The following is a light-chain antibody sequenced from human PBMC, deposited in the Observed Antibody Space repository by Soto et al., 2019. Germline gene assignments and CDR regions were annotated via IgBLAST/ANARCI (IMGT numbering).Light chain of an antibody. V-gene: IGKV3-11*01. CDR3: QQCSNWPSIT. CDR1: QSVSTSY. Sequence: EILLTQSPGTLSLSPGESATLSCRASQSVSTSYLAWYQQKPGQAPRLLIYGASNRATGIPARFSGSGSGTEFTLTISSLEPEDFAVYYCQQCSNWPSITFGQGTRLEIK. J-gene: IGKJ5*01. CDR2: GAS.